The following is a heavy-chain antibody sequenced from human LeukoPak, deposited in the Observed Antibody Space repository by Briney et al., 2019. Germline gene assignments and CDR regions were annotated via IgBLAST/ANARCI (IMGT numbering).Heavy chain of an antibody. D-gene: IGHD6-13*01. Sequence: ASVKVSCKASGYTFSNYDINWVRLRQAFGQGPEWMGWMNPHRGNTGSPERFRGRISMTWDTSTSTAYLEVTDLTSDDTAVYYCARGPGPDSWTAEYFQHWGQGTLVTVSS. CDR2: MNPHRGNT. CDR3: ARGPGPDSWTAEYFQH. CDR1: GYTFSNYD. J-gene: IGHJ1*01. V-gene: IGHV1-8*02.